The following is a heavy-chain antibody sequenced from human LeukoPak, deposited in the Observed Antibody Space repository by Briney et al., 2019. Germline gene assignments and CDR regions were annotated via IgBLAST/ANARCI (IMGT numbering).Heavy chain of an antibody. J-gene: IGHJ6*02. CDR3: ARSRGPYYYYYGMDV. CDR2: XSYDGSNK. D-gene: IGHD2-15*01. CDR1: GFTFSSYA. V-gene: IGHV3-30-3*01. Sequence: SLXLSCAASGFTFSSYAMHWVRQAPGKGLEWVAXXSYDGSNKYYADSVKGRFTISRDNSKNTLYLQMNSLRAEDTAVYYCARSRGPYYYYYGMDVWGQGTTVTVSS.